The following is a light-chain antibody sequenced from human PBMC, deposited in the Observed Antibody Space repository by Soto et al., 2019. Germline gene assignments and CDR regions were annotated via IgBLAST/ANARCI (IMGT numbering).Light chain of an antibody. Sequence: IQLTQSPSSLYASVGDRVTITCRASQGISTSVAWYQQKPGKAPNLLIDAASTLQSGVSSRFSGSGSGTDFTLTISSLQPEDFATYYCQQLNSYPLTFGGGTKVEIK. CDR3: QQLNSYPLT. CDR2: AAS. CDR1: QGISTS. V-gene: IGKV1-9*01. J-gene: IGKJ4*01.